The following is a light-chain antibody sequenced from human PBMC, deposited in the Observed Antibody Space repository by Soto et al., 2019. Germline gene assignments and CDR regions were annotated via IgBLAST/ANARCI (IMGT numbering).Light chain of an antibody. J-gene: IGKJ5*01. V-gene: IGKV3-11*01. CDR1: QSVSSY. CDR2: DAS. CDR3: QQRSNCPFT. Sequence: EIVLTQSPATLSLSPGERATLSCRASQSVSSYLASYQHKPGQAPRLLIYDASIRATGIPARFSGSGSGTDFTLSIRSLEPEDCAGYYCQQRSNCPFTFGQGTRLEIK.